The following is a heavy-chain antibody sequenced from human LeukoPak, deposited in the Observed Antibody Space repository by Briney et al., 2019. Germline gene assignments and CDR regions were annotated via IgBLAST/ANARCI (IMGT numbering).Heavy chain of an antibody. V-gene: IGHV3-30*04. CDR1: AFTFSSYT. CDR3: ARAGGMATIMYYFDY. J-gene: IGHJ4*02. D-gene: IGHD5-24*01. CDR2: ISYDGRNE. Sequence: GRSLRLSCAVSAFTFSSYTMHWVRQAPGKGLEWVAVISYDGRNEYYADSVKGRFTISRDNSRNTLDLQMDSLRAEDTAVYYSARAGGMATIMYYFDYWGRGTLVIVSS.